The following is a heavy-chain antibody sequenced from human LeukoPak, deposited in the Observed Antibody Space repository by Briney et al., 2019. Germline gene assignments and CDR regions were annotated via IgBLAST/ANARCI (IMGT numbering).Heavy chain of an antibody. J-gene: IGHJ6*02. CDR1: GFAFSSYA. V-gene: IGHV3-30-3*01. CDR3: AREHYDFWSGYLTYYYYGMDV. D-gene: IGHD3-3*01. Sequence: SGGSLRLSCAASGFAFSSYAMHWVRQAPGKGSEWVADISYDGSNKYYADSVKGRFTISRDNSKNTLYLQMNSLRAEDTAVCYCAREHYDFWSGYLTYYYYGMDVWGQGTTATVSS. CDR2: ISYDGSNK.